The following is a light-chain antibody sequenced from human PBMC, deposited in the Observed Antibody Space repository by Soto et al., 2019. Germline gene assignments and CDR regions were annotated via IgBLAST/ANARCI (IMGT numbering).Light chain of an antibody. CDR3: QQYKSFSLYT. J-gene: IGKJ2*01. CDR2: DAF. CDR1: QSISTY. V-gene: IGKV1-5*01. Sequence: DIQMTQFPSTLSASVGDRVTITCRASQSISTYLAWYQVKPGTAPKLLVYDAFTLESGVPSRFSGSGSGTEFTLTISSLRPGDFAAYYCQQYKSFSLYTFGQGTKLEIK.